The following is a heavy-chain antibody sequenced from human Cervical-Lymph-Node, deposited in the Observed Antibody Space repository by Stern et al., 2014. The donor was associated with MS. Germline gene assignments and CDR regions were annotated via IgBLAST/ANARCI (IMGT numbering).Heavy chain of an antibody. CDR1: GYTFPSYG. V-gene: IGHV1-18*01. D-gene: IGHD2-15*01. J-gene: IGHJ3*02. CDR2: ISAYNGNA. Sequence: VQRVESGAEVKKPGASVKVSCKVSGYTFPSYGISCVRQAPGQGLEWMGCISAYNGNANYAQKLQGRVTMTTDTSTSTAYMELRSLRSDDTAVYYCARGLLGSENAFDIWGQGTMVTVSS. CDR3: ARGLLGSENAFDI.